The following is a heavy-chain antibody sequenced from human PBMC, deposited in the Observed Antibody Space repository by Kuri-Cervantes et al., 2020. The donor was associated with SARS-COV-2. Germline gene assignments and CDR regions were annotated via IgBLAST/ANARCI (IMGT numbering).Heavy chain of an antibody. V-gene: IGHV4-39*01. CDR2: IYYSGST. D-gene: IGHD4-17*01. Sequence: GSLRLSCTVSGGSISSYYWSWICQPPGKGLEWIGSIYYSGSTYYNPSLKSRVTISVDTSKNQFSLKLSSVTAADTAVYYCARHGRSRWVGDYVIDYWGQGTLVTVSS. J-gene: IGHJ4*02. CDR1: GGSISSYY. CDR3: ARHGRSRWVGDYVIDY.